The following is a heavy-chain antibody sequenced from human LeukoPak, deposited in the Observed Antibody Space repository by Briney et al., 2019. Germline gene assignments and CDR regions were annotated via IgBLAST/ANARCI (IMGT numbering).Heavy chain of an antibody. CDR2: IYTGGRT. J-gene: IGHJ5*02. V-gene: IGHV3-53*01. Sequence: GGSLRPSCTDSELTVSRNYTAWARQAPRKGLECVSVIYTGGRTFYADSVRGRLTISRDISKNTVSLQMNSLKAEDTAVYFCARVEMATSSLDLWGQGTLVIVSS. CDR3: ARVEMATSSLDL. D-gene: IGHD5-24*01. CDR1: ELTVSRNY.